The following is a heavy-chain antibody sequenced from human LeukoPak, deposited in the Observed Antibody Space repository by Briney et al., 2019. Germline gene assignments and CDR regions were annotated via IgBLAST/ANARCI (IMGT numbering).Heavy chain of an antibody. V-gene: IGHV4-4*02. J-gene: IGHJ4*02. CDR1: GVPIASRSW. CDR2: IYHSGGA. D-gene: IGHD1-14*01. Sequence: PSGTLSLTCAVSGVPIASRSWWSWARQPPGKGLEWIGEIYHSGGANYKPSLKSRVTMSVDTSNNHFSLKLTSVTAADTAVYFCAYNRDFALDNWGQGTLVTVSS. CDR3: AYNRDFALDN.